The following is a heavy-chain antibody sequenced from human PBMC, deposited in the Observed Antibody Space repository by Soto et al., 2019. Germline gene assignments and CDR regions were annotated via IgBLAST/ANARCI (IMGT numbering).Heavy chain of an antibody. J-gene: IGHJ4*02. Sequence: QVQLQESGPGLVKPSETLSLTCTVSGGSISSYYWSWIRQPPGKGLEWIGYIYYIGSTNYNPARKRRVTITGDTANNQFSLKLSSVTAADTAVYYCARGGGRLKTSFDYWGQGTLVTVSS. CDR3: ARGGGRLKTSFDY. D-gene: IGHD3-16*01. CDR1: GGSISSYY. V-gene: IGHV4-59*08. CDR2: IYYIGST.